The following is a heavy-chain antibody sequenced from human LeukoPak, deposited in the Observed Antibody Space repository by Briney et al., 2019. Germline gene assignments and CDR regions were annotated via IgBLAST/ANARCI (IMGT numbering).Heavy chain of an antibody. CDR3: ASIGNYNWNEVSY. J-gene: IGHJ4*02. CDR1: GGSISSGSYY. Sequence: SETLSLTCTVSGGSISSGSYYWSWIRQPAGKGLEWIGRIYTSGSTNYNPSLKSRVTMSVDTSKNQFSLNLTSVTAADTAVYYCASIGNYNWNEVSYWGQGTLVTVSS. CDR2: IYTSGST. D-gene: IGHD1-20*01. V-gene: IGHV4-61*02.